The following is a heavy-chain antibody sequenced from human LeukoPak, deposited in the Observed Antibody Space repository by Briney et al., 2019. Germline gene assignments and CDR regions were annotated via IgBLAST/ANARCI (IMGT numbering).Heavy chain of an antibody. V-gene: IGHV4-39*07. CDR2: IYYSGST. CDR1: GGSISSSSYY. J-gene: IGHJ4*02. Sequence: SETLSLTCTVSGGSISSSSYYWGWIRQPPGKGLEWIGSIYYSGSTYYNPSLKSRVTISVDTSKNQFSLKLTSVTAADTAVYYCARGGYDILTYYWGQGTLVTVSS. CDR3: ARGGYDILTYY. D-gene: IGHD3-9*01.